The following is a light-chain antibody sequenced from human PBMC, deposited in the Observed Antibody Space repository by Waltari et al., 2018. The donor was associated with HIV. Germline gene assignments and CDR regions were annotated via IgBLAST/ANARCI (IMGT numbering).Light chain of an antibody. CDR2: EVN. CDR3: SSYAGINPVI. J-gene: IGLJ2*01. V-gene: IGLV2-8*01. Sequence: QSALTQPPSASGSLGPSVTISCTGSSSDVGRSAYFPWYQHPPRKPPQLLSFEVNKPPSGVPDRFSGSKSGNTASLTVSGLQAEDEAEYSCSSYAGINPVIFGGGTTLTVL. CDR1: SSDVGRSAY.